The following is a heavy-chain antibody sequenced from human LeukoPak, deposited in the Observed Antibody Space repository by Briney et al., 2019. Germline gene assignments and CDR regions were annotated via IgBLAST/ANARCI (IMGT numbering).Heavy chain of an antibody. V-gene: IGHV1-69*04. Sequence: GASVKVSCKASGGTFSSYAISWVRQAPGQGLEWMGRIIPILGIANYAQKFQGRVTITADKSTSTACMELSSLRSEDTAVYYCARGDIDYYDSSGYLPSLYYWGQGTLVTVSS. CDR2: IIPILGIA. CDR3: ARGDIDYYDSSGYLPSLYY. D-gene: IGHD3-22*01. J-gene: IGHJ4*02. CDR1: GGTFSSYA.